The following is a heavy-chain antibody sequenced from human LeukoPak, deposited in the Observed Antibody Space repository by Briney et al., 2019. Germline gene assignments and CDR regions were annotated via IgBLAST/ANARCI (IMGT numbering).Heavy chain of an antibody. V-gene: IGHV4-59*01. CDR1: GGSISSYY. D-gene: IGHD3-22*01. Sequence: PSETLTLTCTVSGGSISSYYWSWIRQPPGKGLEWIGYIYYSGNTNYNPSLKSRVSISIDTSKNQFSLQLSSVTAADTAVYYRARDRDSSGLRDFDLWGRGTLVTVSA. CDR3: ARDRDSSGLRDFDL. CDR2: IYYSGNT. J-gene: IGHJ2*01.